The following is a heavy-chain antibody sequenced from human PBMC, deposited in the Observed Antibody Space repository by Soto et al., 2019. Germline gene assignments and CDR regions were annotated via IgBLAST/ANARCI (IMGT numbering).Heavy chain of an antibody. D-gene: IGHD1-20*01. Sequence: QVQLVQSGAEVKKPGSSVKVSCKASGGTFSNYAISWVRQAPGQGLEWMGGIIPIFDTANYAQKFQGRVTIIADKSTYTVYLQLGSRRTEDTAVYYCARGAPFSSNWRYGLQTFDSWVQGSLVTVSS. J-gene: IGHJ5*01. V-gene: IGHV1-69*06. CDR1: GGTFSNYA. CDR2: IIPIFDTA. CDR3: ARGAPFSSNWRYGLQTFDS.